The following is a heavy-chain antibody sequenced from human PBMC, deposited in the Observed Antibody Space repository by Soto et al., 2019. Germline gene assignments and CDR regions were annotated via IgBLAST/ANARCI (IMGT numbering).Heavy chain of an antibody. Sequence: GGSLRLSCAASGFTFSSYSMNWVRQAPGKGLEWVSSISSSSSYIYYADSVKGRFTISRDNAKNSLYLQMNSLRAEDTAVYYCARERSARGTLYYYYYGMDVWGQGTTVTVSS. CDR2: ISSSSSYI. D-gene: IGHD2-8*01. CDR3: ARERSARGTLYYYYYGMDV. V-gene: IGHV3-21*01. CDR1: GFTFSSYS. J-gene: IGHJ6*02.